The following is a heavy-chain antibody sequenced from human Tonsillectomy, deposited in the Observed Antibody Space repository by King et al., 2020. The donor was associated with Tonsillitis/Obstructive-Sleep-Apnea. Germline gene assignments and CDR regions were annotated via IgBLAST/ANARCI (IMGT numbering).Heavy chain of an antibody. V-gene: IGHV1-46*01. D-gene: IGHD1-14*01. CDR3: ARDDVVGRYIDS. J-gene: IGHJ4*02. CDR2: INPSEGIT. CDR1: GYTFTRWY. Sequence: VQLVESGAEVKTPGASVKVSCNASGYTFTRWYIHWVRQARGQGLEWMGIINPSEGITTNAQKFQGRVTMTTDTSASTVYLQLSSLRSEDTAVYYCARDDVVGRYIDSWGQGTLVTVSS.